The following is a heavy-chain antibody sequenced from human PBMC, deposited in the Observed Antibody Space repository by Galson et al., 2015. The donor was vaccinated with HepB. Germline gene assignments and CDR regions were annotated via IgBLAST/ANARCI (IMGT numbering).Heavy chain of an antibody. J-gene: IGHJ4*02. D-gene: IGHD4-11*01. CDR1: GGIFSRYT. V-gene: IGHV1-69*02. Sequence: SCKASGGIFSRYTINWVRQAPGQGLEWLGRIIPVLLMANYAPKFQSRLTITADKSTCTAYMELSSLKSEDTAIYYCARASWGLDDYTNGGPTDYWGQGTLVTVSS. CDR2: IIPVLLMA. CDR3: ARASWGLDDYTNGGPTDY.